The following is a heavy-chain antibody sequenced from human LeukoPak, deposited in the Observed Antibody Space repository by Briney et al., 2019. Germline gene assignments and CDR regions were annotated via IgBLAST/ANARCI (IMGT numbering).Heavy chain of an antibody. CDR3: VRDGRSNCGGDWDPGY. J-gene: IGHJ4*02. CDR2: IIPILGIA. Sequence: GASVKVSCTASGGTFSSYAISWVRQAPGQGLECMGRIIPILGIANYAEKFQGRVTITADKSTSTAYMELSSLRSEDTAVYYCVRDGRSNCGGDWDPGYWGQGTLVTVSS. D-gene: IGHD2-21*02. V-gene: IGHV1-69*04. CDR1: GGTFSSYA.